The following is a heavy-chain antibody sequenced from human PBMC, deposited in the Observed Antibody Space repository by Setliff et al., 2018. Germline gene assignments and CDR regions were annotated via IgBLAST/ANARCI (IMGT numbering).Heavy chain of an antibody. CDR1: GGSLTGTSNY. CDR3: ANRGYDGSGKYYTLYLDY. V-gene: IGHV4-39*01. CDR2: VFYTEGT. J-gene: IGHJ4*02. Sequence: SETLSLTCTVSGGSLTGTSNYWAWIRQPPGKGLEWIGSVFYTEGTHYNESLKSRLAISLDTSKNQFSLRLSSVTAADTAVYYCANRGYDGSGKYYTLYLDYWGQGTLVTVSS. D-gene: IGHD3-10*01.